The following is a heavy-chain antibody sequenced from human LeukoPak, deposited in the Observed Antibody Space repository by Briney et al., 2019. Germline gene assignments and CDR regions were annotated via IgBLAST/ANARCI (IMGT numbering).Heavy chain of an antibody. CDR1: GFTFSSYW. J-gene: IGHJ4*02. CDR3: AKDDCSSTSCYRMLDY. Sequence: GGSLRLSCAASGFTFSSYWMSWVRQAPGKGLEWVANIKQDGSEKYYVDSVKGRFTISRDNAKNTLYLQMNSLRAEDTAVYYCAKDDCSSTSCYRMLDYWGQGTLVTVSS. V-gene: IGHV3-7*01. D-gene: IGHD2-2*02. CDR2: IKQDGSEK.